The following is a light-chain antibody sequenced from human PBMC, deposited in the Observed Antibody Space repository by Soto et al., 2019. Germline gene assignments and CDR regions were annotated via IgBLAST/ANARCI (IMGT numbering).Light chain of an antibody. CDR1: QSVSSN. V-gene: IGKV3-15*01. Sequence: EIVMTQSPATLSVSPEERTTLSCRASQSVSSNLAWYQHNPGQAPSLLIYGASTRATGIPARFSGSGSGTEFTLTISSLQSEDSAVYYCQQYNNWPYTFGQGTKLEIK. CDR3: QQYNNWPYT. CDR2: GAS. J-gene: IGKJ2*01.